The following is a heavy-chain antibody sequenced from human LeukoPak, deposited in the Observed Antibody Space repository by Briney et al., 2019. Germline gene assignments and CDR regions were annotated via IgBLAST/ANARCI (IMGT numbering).Heavy chain of an antibody. Sequence: SGVSLTLSCAPCGHTFRRYWMHWVPDAPGRGLVWVTRFKCDGSSTSYAVPEKGRFTISRDNAKNTLYLQINSLRAEDTAVYYCARDHQPRIQLWHHYNYMDVWGKGTTVTISS. D-gene: IGHD5-18*01. V-gene: IGHV3-74*01. CDR2: FKCDGSST. J-gene: IGHJ6*03. CDR1: GHTFRRYW. CDR3: ARDHQPRIQLWHHYNYMDV.